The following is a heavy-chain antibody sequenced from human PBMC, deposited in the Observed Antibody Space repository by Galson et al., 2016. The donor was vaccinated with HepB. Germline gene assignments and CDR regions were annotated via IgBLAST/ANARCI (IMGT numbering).Heavy chain of an antibody. CDR2: INHSGSS. CDR3: ARGRGYSTLDY. CDR1: GGSFSGYY. Sequence: SETLSLTCAVNGGSFSGYYWTWIRQSPGKGLEWIGQINHSGSSNYSPSLKSRVTISVDTSRNQFSLRLSSVTAADTAVYYCARGRGYSTLDYWGQGTLVTVSS. J-gene: IGHJ4*02. D-gene: IGHD5-12*01. V-gene: IGHV4-34*01.